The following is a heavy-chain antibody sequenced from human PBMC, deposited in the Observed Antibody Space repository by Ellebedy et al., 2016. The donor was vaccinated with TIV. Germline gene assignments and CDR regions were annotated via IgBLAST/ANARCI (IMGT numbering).Heavy chain of an antibody. J-gene: IGHJ4*02. D-gene: IGHD3-9*01. CDR2: IWYDGFNK. CDR3: AREQSPYYEILTGSFDY. V-gene: IGHV3-33*01. CDR1: GFSFSTYG. Sequence: GESLKISCAASGFSFSTYGMHWVRQAPGQGLEWVAVIWYDGFNKDYADSVKGRFTISSDNSKSTLYLEMKSLRVEDTAVYYCAREQSPYYEILTGSFDYWGQGALVTVSS.